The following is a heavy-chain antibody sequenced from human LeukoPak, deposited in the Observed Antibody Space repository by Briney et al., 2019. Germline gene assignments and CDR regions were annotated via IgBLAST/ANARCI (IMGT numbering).Heavy chain of an antibody. V-gene: IGHV3-48*04. CDR2: ISSSSSTI. Sequence: PGGSLRLSYAASGFTFSSYSMNWVRQAPGKGLEWVSYISSSSSTIYYADSVKGRFTISRDNAKNSLYLQMNSLRAEDTAVYYCAREGIVVVPAAPDYWGQGTLVTVSS. J-gene: IGHJ4*02. D-gene: IGHD2-2*01. CDR3: AREGIVVVPAAPDY. CDR1: GFTFSSYS.